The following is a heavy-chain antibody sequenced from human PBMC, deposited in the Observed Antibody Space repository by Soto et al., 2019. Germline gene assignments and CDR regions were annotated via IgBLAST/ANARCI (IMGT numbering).Heavy chain of an antibody. J-gene: IGHJ6*03. Sequence: QVQLQQWGAGLLKPSETLSLTCAVYGGSFSGYYWSWIRQPPGKGLEWIGEINHSGSTNYNPSLKSRVTISVDTSKNHFSLKLSSVTAADTAVYYCARVGLEWLLYRFYYYYMDVWGKGTTVTVSS. V-gene: IGHV4-34*01. CDR1: GGSFSGYY. D-gene: IGHD3-3*01. CDR2: INHSGST. CDR3: ARVGLEWLLYRFYYYYMDV.